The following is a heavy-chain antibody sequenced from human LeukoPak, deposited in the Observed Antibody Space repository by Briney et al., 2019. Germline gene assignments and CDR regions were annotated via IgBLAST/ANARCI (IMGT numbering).Heavy chain of an antibody. J-gene: IGHJ4*02. CDR1: GYTFTYRY. CDR2: ISAYNGNT. CDR3: ARSPGLYYFDY. Sequence: ASVKVSCKASGYTFTYRYLHWVRQAPGQALEWMGWISAYNGNTNYAQKLQGRVTMTTDTSTSTAYMELRSLRSDDTAVYYCARSPGLYYFDYWGQGTLVTVSS. D-gene: IGHD3/OR15-3a*01. V-gene: IGHV1-18*04.